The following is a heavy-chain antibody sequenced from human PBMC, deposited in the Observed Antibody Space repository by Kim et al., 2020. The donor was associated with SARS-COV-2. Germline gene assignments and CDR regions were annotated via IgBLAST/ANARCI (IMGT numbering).Heavy chain of an antibody. V-gene: IGHV3-23*01. D-gene: IGHD1-26*01. Sequence: GGSLRLSCAASGFTFSSYAMSWVRQAPGKGLEWVSAISGSGGSTYYADSVKGRFTISRDNSKNTLYLQMNSLRAEDTAVYYCAKASPRRVQWELLEGDWFDPWGQGTLVTVSS. J-gene: IGHJ5*02. CDR1: GFTFSSYA. CDR2: ISGSGGST. CDR3: AKASPRRVQWELLEGDWFDP.